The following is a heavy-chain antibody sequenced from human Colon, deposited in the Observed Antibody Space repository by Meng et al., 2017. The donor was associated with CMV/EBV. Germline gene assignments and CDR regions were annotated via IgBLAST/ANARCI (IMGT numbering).Heavy chain of an antibody. CDR2: ITTANAYI. CDR1: GFILSSYG. Sequence: GESLKISCAASGFILSSYGMNWVRQAPGKGLEWVASITTANAYISYAESVKGRFTISRDDAKSSLFLQMDSLRVDDTAVYYCARPRSPRSAYSALLAFWGQGTLVTVSS. J-gene: IGHJ4*02. V-gene: IGHV3-21*06. CDR3: ARPRSPRSAYSALLAF. D-gene: IGHD2-15*01.